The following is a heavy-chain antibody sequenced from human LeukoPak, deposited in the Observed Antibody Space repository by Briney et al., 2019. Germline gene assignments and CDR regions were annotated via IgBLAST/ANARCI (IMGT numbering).Heavy chain of an antibody. J-gene: IGHJ4*02. V-gene: IGHV1-2*02. Sequence: ASVKVSCEASGYTFTGYYMHWVRRAPGQGLEWMGWINPNSGGTNYAQKFQGRVTMTRDTSISTAYMELSRLRSDDTAVYYCATVALPAAILGGTRNFDYWGQGTLVTVSS. CDR3: ATVALPAAILGGTRNFDY. CDR1: GYTFTGYY. CDR2: INPNSGGT. D-gene: IGHD2-2*02.